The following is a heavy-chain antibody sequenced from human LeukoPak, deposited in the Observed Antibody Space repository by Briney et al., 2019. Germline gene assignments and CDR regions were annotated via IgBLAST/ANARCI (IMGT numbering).Heavy chain of an antibody. CDR2: IYYSGST. J-gene: IGHJ4*02. Sequence: PSETLSLTCTVSGGSISSYYWSWIRQPPEKGLEWIGYIYYSGSTNYNPSLKSRVTISVDTSKNQFSLKLSSVTAADTAVYYCARHSGYSSSWYLGYFDYWGQGTLVTVSS. V-gene: IGHV4-59*08. D-gene: IGHD6-13*01. CDR3: ARHSGYSSSWYLGYFDY. CDR1: GGSISSYY.